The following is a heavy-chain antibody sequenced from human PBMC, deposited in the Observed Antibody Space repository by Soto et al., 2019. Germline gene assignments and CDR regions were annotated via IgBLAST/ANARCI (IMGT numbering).Heavy chain of an antibody. Sequence: GESLKISCKGSGYSFTSYWIGWVRQMPGKGLEWMGIIYPGDSDTRYSPSFQGQVTISADKSISTAYLQWSSLKASDTAMYYCARSGRIVGSPRSADYWGQGTLVTVSS. J-gene: IGHJ4*02. V-gene: IGHV5-51*01. D-gene: IGHD1-26*01. CDR1: GYSFTSYW. CDR2: IYPGDSDT. CDR3: ARSGRIVGSPRSADY.